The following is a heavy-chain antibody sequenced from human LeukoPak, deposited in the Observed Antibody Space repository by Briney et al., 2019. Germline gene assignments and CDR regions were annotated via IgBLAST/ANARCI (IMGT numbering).Heavy chain of an antibody. CDR2: INSDGSST. Sequence: PGGSLRLSCAASGFSFSSYWMHWVRQAPGKGLVWVSRINSDGSSTTYADSVKGRFTISRDNNTHTLYLQMNSLRADDAAVYYCSRGGSPPEALGDSFDIWGQGTMVTVSS. V-gene: IGHV3-74*01. CDR3: SRGGSPPEALGDSFDI. D-gene: IGHD1-26*01. J-gene: IGHJ3*02. CDR1: GFSFSSYW.